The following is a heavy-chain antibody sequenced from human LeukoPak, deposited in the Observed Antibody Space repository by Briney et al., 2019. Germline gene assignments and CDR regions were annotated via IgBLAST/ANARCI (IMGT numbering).Heavy chain of an antibody. V-gene: IGHV6-1*01. D-gene: IGHD2-21*01. CDR3: ARSTALVGDDWVDP. J-gene: IGHJ5*02. CDR2: TVYRSKWYY. CDR1: GDSVSSNSAA. Sequence: SQTLSLTCAISGDSVSSNSAAWNWIRQSPSRGLEWLGRTVYRSKWYYDYAVSVQSRITNNADTSKNQFSLHLNSATPEDTAVYYCARSTALVGDDWVDPWGQGTLVTVSS.